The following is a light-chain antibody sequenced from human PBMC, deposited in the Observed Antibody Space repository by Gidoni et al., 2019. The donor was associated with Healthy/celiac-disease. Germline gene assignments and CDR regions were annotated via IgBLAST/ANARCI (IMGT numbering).Light chain of an antibody. CDR3: MQALHTPPT. CDR2: LGS. CDR1: QSLLHSNGYNY. V-gene: IGKV2-28*01. Sequence: DIVMTQSPPSLPVTPGGPASISCRSNQSLLHSNGYNYLDWYLQKPGQSPQLLIYLGSNRASGVPDRFSGSGSGTDFTVKISRVEAEDVGVYYCMQALHTPPTFGQGTKVEIK. J-gene: IGKJ1*01.